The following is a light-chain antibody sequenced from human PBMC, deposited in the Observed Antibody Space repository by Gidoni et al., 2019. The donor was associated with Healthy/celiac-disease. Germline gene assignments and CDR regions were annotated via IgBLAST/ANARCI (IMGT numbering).Light chain of an antibody. CDR1: QSVSSSY. V-gene: IGKV3-20*01. J-gene: IGKJ2*01. Sequence: ENVLTQSPGTLSLSPGERATLSCRASQSVSSSYLAWYQQKPGQAPRLLIYGASSRATGIPDRFSASGSGTDFTLTISRLEPEDCAVYYCQQYNNSPYTFGQGTKLEIK. CDR2: GAS. CDR3: QQYNNSPYT.